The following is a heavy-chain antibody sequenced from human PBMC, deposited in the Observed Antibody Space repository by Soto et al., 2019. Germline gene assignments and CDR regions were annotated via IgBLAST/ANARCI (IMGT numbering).Heavy chain of an antibody. CDR3: ARDLDILTGYHHLPHFDY. CDR1: GFTFSSYA. J-gene: IGHJ4*02. V-gene: IGHV3-30-3*01. CDR2: ISYDGSNK. D-gene: IGHD3-9*01. Sequence: TGGSLRLSCAASGFTFSSYAMHWVRQAPGKGLEWVAVISYDGSNKYYADSVKGRFTISRDNSKNTLYLQMNSLRAEDTAVYYCARDLDILTGYHHLPHFDYWGQGTLVTVSS.